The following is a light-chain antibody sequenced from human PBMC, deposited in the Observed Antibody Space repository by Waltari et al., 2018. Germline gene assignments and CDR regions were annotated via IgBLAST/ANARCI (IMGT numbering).Light chain of an antibody. Sequence: QPVLTQPPSVSGAPGQRVTISCTGSSSNIGAGYDVHWYQQLPGTAPQVIISDNSDRPSGVPDRFSGSKSDPSASLAITGIQAEDEADYYCQSYDTSLSGYVFGTGTKVTVL. CDR3: QSYDTSLSGYV. J-gene: IGLJ1*01. CDR2: DNS. V-gene: IGLV1-40*01. CDR1: SSNIGAGYD.